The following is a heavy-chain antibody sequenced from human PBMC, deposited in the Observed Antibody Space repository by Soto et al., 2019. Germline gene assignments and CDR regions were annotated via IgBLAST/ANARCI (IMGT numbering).Heavy chain of an antibody. D-gene: IGHD6-19*01. J-gene: IGHJ6*02. CDR1: GYTFTSYV. CDR2: FTADNGNT. V-gene: IGHV1-18*01. CDR3: ARAVGYYYGMDV. Sequence: QVQLGQSGAGVKKPGASVKVSCKASGYTFTSYVISWVRQAPGQGLEWMGRFTADNGNTNNAQKLQGRVTTTTDTSTRTAYMALRSLRSADTAVYYCARAVGYYYGMDVWGQGTTVTVSS.